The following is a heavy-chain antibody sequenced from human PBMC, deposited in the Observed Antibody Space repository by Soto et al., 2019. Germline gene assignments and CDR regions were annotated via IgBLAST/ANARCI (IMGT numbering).Heavy chain of an antibody. D-gene: IGHD2-21*01. V-gene: IGHV4-34*01. J-gene: IGHJ4*02. CDR1: GGSFSGYY. CDR2: INHSGST. CDR3: ANSPRPRSPLDY. Sequence: TSETLSLTCAVYGGSFSGYYWSWIRQPPGKGLEWIGEINHSGSTNYNPSLKSRVTISVGTSKNQFSLKLSSVTAADTAVYYCANSPRPRSPLDYWGQGTLVTVSS.